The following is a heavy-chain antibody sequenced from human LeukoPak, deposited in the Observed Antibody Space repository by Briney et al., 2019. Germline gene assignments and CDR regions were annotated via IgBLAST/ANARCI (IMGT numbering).Heavy chain of an antibody. CDR2: IKSKTDGGTT. J-gene: IGHJ4*02. CDR1: GFTFSNAW. D-gene: IGHD4-17*01. Sequence: GGSLRLSCAASGFTFSNAWLSWVRQAPGKGLEWVGRIKSKTDGGTTDYAAPVKGRFTISRDDSKNTLYLQMNSLKTEDTAIYFCTTVPYGDYNLDYWGQGTLVTVSS. V-gene: IGHV3-15*01. CDR3: TTVPYGDYNLDY.